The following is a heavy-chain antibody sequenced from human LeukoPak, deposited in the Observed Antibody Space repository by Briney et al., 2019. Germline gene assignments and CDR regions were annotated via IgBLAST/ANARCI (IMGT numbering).Heavy chain of an antibody. D-gene: IGHD5-24*01. CDR3: AKSLRDDYPAPWFDP. J-gene: IGHJ5*02. V-gene: IGHV3-7*01. CDR2: IKQDGTEK. CDR1: GFTFTTYW. Sequence: GGSLRLSCAASGFTFTTYWMSWVRQAPGKGLEGVANIKQDGTEKYYVDSVKGRFTISRDNAKNSLYLQMNSLRVEDTAVYYCAKSLRDDYPAPWFDPWGQGTLVTVSS.